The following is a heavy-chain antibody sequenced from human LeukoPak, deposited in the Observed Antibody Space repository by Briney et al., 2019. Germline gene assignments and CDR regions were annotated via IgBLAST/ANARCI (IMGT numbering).Heavy chain of an antibody. J-gene: IGHJ4*02. CDR3: ASDRSGLSFCF. D-gene: IGHD3-22*01. CDR1: GGSISSSSYY. V-gene: IGHV4-39*01. CDR2: VYYSGST. Sequence: PLETLSLTCTVSGGSISSSSYYWGWIRQPPGKGLEWIGSVYYSGSTYYNSSLLSRITISVDTSKNQFSLKLTSVTAADTAVYYCASDRSGLSFCFWGQGTLVTVSS.